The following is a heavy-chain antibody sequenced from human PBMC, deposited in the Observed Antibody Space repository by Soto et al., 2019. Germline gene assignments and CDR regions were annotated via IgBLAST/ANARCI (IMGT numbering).Heavy chain of an antibody. CDR2: INPNSGGT. CDR1: GYTFTGYY. CDR3: ARDLVTAAGSYYYYYGMDV. V-gene: IGHV1-2*04. Sequence: RASVKVSCKASGYTFTGYYMHWVRQAPGQGLEWMGWINPNSGGTNYAQKFQGWVTMTRDTSISTAYMELSRLRSDDTAVYYCARDLVTAAGSYYYYYGMDVWGQGTTVTVSS. J-gene: IGHJ6*02. D-gene: IGHD6-13*01.